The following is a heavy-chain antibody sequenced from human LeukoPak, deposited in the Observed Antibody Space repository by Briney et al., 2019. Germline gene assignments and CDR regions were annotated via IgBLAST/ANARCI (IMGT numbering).Heavy chain of an antibody. CDR1: GFTFSSYD. D-gene: IGHD1-14*01. J-gene: IGHJ4*02. Sequence: GGSLRLSCVGSGFTFSSYDMNWVRQAPGKGLEWVSYLSSSGRTIYYADSVKGRFTISRDNAKNSLYLQMNSLRDEDTAVYYCARETPEYDWGQGTLVTVSS. CDR2: LSSSGRTI. CDR3: ARETPEYD. V-gene: IGHV3-48*03.